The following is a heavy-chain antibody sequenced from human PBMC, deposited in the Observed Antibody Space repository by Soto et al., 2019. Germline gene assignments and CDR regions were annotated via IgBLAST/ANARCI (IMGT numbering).Heavy chain of an antibody. D-gene: IGHD5-12*01. CDR1: GFTFSSYA. Sequence: GGSLRLSCAASGFTFSSYAMSWVRQSPGQGLEWVSAISGSGGSTYYADSVKGRFTISRDNSKNTLYLQMNSLRAEDTAVYYCAKVGPRGYSGYDYYYYGMDVWGQGTTVTVSS. CDR3: AKVGPRGYSGYDYYYYGMDV. V-gene: IGHV3-23*01. J-gene: IGHJ6*02. CDR2: ISGSGGST.